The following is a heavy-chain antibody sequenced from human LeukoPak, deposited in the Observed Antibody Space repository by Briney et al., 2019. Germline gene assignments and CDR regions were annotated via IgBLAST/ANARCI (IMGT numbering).Heavy chain of an antibody. J-gene: IGHJ4*02. CDR3: GKTTTGYSSGRYPGWPVDY. D-gene: IGHD6-19*01. CDR1: GFNLGSYG. V-gene: IGHV3-23*01. CDR2: IFGSGGSA. Sequence: GGSLRLSCAASGFNLGSYGMSWVRQAPGKGLEWVSGIFGSGGSAHYADSVKGRFTISRDNSKNTVYLQMDSLRVEDTAVYYCGKTTTGYSSGRYPGWPVDYWGQGTLVTVSS.